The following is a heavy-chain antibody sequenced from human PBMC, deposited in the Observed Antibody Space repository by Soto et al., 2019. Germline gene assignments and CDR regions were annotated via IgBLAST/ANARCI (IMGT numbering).Heavy chain of an antibody. Sequence: EVQLLESGGGLVQPGRSLRLSCAASGFTFSNYAMSWVRQAPGQGLDWVSAISGSGGTTYYAGSVKGRFTISRDNSKTTLFLQMNSLRAEDAAVYYCAKFFVETGSNSGWPWSFHYWGQGTLVTVSS. V-gene: IGHV3-23*01. CDR2: ISGSGGTT. CDR3: AKFFVETGSNSGWPWSFHY. CDR1: GFTFSNYA. D-gene: IGHD6-25*01. J-gene: IGHJ4*02.